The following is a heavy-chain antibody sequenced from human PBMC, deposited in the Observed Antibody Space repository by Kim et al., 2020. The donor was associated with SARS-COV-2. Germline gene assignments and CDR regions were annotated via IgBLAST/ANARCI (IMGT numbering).Heavy chain of an antibody. D-gene: IGHD2-15*01. CDR2: ITAYNGNT. V-gene: IGHV1-18*04. CDR1: RYTFRNYG. CDR3: ARAGHCSDGICYSGGGFEY. J-gene: IGHJ1*01. Sequence: ASVKVSCKASRYTFRNYGISWVRQAPGQGLEWMGWITAYNGNTKHGQRFQDRVTMTTDTSTSTAYMELTSLRSDDTAVYFCARAGHCSDGICYSGGGFEYWGQGSLVTVSS.